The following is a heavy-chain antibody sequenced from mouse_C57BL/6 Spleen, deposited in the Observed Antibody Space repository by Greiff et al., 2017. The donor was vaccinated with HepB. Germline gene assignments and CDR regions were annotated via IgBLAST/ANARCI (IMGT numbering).Heavy chain of an antibody. CDR3: ARGGNYGYVSY. CDR1: GYAFSSSW. D-gene: IGHD2-2*01. V-gene: IGHV1-82*01. J-gene: IGHJ3*01. Sequence: QVQLQQSGPELVKPGASVKISCKASGYAFSSSWMNWVKQRPGKGLEWIGRIYPGDGDTNYNGKFKGKATLTADKSSSTAYMQLSSLTSEDSAVYFCARGGNYGYVSYWGQGTLVTVSA. CDR2: IYPGDGDT.